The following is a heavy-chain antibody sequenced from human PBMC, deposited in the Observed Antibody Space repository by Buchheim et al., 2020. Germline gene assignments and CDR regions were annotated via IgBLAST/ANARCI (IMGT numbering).Heavy chain of an antibody. J-gene: IGHJ6*02. Sequence: EVQLVESGGGLVQPGGSLRLSCAASGFTFSSYWMHWVRQAPGKGLVWVSRINSDGSSTSYADSVKGRFTISRDNAKNTLYLQMNSLRAEDTAVYYCAKGEYYPILWFTTTRYYGMDVWGQGTT. CDR3: AKGEYYPILWFTTTRYYGMDV. CDR2: INSDGSST. CDR1: GFTFSSYW. V-gene: IGHV3-74*01. D-gene: IGHD3-10*01.